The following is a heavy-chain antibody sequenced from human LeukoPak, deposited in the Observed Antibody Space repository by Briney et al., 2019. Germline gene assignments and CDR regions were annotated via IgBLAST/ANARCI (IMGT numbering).Heavy chain of an antibody. Sequence: GGSLRLSCAASGFTFSSYGMHWVREAPGKGLEWVAFIRYDGSNKYYADSVKHRFTISRDNSKNTLYLQMNSLRAEDTAVYYCAKSYGSGIYYYYMDVWGKGTTVTVSS. V-gene: IGHV3-30*02. CDR1: GFTFSSYG. J-gene: IGHJ6*03. D-gene: IGHD3-10*01. CDR3: AKSYGSGIYYYYMDV. CDR2: IRYDGSNK.